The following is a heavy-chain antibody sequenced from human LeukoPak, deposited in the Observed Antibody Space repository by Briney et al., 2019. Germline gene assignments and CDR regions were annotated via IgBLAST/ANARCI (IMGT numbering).Heavy chain of an antibody. D-gene: IGHD1-26*01. CDR1: GFTFSSYA. Sequence: GGSLRLSCAASGFTFSSYAMSRVRQAPGKGLEWVSAISGSGGSTYYADSVKGRFTISRDNSKNTLYLQMNSLRAEDTAVYYCAKDRLLVSGSYFGAFDIWGQGTMVTVSS. CDR2: ISGSGGST. J-gene: IGHJ3*02. CDR3: AKDRLLVSGSYFGAFDI. V-gene: IGHV3-23*01.